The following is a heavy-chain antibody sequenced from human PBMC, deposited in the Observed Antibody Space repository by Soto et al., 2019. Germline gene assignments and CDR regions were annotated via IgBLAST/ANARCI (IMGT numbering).Heavy chain of an antibody. CDR3: ARGLSGFKVVVAAILFDY. V-gene: IGHV1-46*01. CDR1: GYTFTSYY. D-gene: IGHD2-15*01. Sequence: GASVKVSCKASGYTFTSYYMHWVRQAPGQGLEWMGIINPSGGSTSYAQKFQGRVTMTRDTSTSTVYMELSSLRSEDTAVYYCARGLSGFKVVVAAILFDYWGQGTLVTVSS. CDR2: INPSGGST. J-gene: IGHJ4*02.